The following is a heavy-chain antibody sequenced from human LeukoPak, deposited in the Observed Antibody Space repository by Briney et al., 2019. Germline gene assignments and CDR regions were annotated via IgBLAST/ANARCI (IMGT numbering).Heavy chain of an antibody. J-gene: IGHJ4*02. CDR3: ARGLFNSYDMYFNL. V-gene: IGHV3-7*01. CDR1: GFTFSRYW. CDR2: IKQDGSEN. Sequence: PGESLRLSCVGSGFTFSRYWMSWVRQVPGKGLEWVANIKQDGSENNYVDSVKGRFTISRDNAKKSLYLQMNSLRAEDTAVYYCARGLFNSYDMYFNLWGQGTLVTVSS. D-gene: IGHD3-22*01.